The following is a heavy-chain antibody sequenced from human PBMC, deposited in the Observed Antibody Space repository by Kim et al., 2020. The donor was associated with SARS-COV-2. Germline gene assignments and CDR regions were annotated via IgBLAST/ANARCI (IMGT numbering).Heavy chain of an antibody. Sequence: NTGYAQKFQGRVTMTRNTSISTAYMELSSLRSEETAVYYCARGGQLAPHYWGQGTLVTVSS. CDR2: NT. J-gene: IGHJ4*02. D-gene: IGHD6-13*01. V-gene: IGHV1-8*01. CDR3: ARGGQLAPHY.